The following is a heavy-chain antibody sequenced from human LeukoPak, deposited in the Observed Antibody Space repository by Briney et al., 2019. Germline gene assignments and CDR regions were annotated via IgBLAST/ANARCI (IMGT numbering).Heavy chain of an antibody. CDR1: GYTFTSYD. CDR2: MNPNSGNT. D-gene: IGHD1-26*01. Sequence: ASVKVSCKASGYTFTSYDINWVRQATGQGLEWMGWMNPNSGNTGYAQKFQGRVTITRNTSISTAYMELSSLRSEETAVYYCARARVGATTRYYFDYWGQGTLVTVSS. CDR3: ARARVGATTRYYFDY. V-gene: IGHV1-8*03. J-gene: IGHJ4*02.